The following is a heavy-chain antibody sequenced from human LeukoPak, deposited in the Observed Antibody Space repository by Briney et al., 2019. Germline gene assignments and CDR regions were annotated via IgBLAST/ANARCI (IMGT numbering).Heavy chain of an antibody. V-gene: IGHV4-30-2*05. CDR3: ARKYCSSTSCYLDY. J-gene: IGHJ4*02. CDR1: GGSISSGGYS. D-gene: IGHD2-2*01. Sequence: SQTLSLTCAVSGGSISSGGYSWSWIRQPPGKGLEWIGYIYHSGSTYYNPSLKSRVTISVDTSKNQFSLKLSSVTAADTAVYYCARKYCSSTSCYLDYWGQGTLVTVSS. CDR2: IYHSGST.